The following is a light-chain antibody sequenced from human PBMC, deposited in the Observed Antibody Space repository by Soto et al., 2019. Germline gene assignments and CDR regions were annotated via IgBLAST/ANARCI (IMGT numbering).Light chain of an antibody. CDR2: DVS. Sequence: QTVVTQPASVSGSPGQSITISCTGTSSDVGGYNYVSWYQQHPGKAPKLMIYDVSNRPSGVSNRFSGSKSGNTASLTISGLQAEDEADYYCCSYTSSATFYVFGTGTKLTVL. V-gene: IGLV2-14*01. CDR1: SSDVGGYNY. CDR3: CSYTSSATFYV. J-gene: IGLJ1*01.